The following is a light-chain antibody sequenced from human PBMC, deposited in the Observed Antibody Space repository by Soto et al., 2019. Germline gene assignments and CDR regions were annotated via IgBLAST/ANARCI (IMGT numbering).Light chain of an antibody. J-gene: IGKJ3*01. CDR1: QDIRKY. CDR2: GAS. V-gene: IGKV1-33*01. Sequence: DIQMTQSPSSLSASVGDRVTITCQASQDIRKYLNWYQQKPGRAPKLLIYGASNLETGVPSRFSGSGYGTDFIFTISSLQPEDIATHYCQHYDNLPPFTFGPGTKVAIK. CDR3: QHYDNLPPFT.